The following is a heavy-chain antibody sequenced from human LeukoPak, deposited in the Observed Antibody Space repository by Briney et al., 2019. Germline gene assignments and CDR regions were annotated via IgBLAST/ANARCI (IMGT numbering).Heavy chain of an antibody. J-gene: IGHJ1*01. CDR1: GFSMRSDYC. D-gene: IGHD2-21*02. CDR2: ICHSGTT. CDR3: ARVTANTFQH. V-gene: IGHV4-38-2*01. Sequence: SETLSLRCALSGFSMRSDYCWGWIRQPPGKGLEWIGTICHSGTTYYNPSLKSRVTVSVGTSKNHFSLKLTSVTAADTALYYCARVTANTFQHWGQGTLVTVSS.